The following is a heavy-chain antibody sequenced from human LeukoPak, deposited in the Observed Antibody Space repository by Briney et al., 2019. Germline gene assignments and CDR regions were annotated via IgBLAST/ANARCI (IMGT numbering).Heavy chain of an antibody. D-gene: IGHD1-26*01. CDR1: GGTFSSYA. CDR2: INPNSGGT. CDR3: ARVLIVGATGLDY. J-gene: IGHJ4*02. Sequence: ASVKVSCKASGGTFSSYAISWVRQAPGQGLEWMGWINPNSGGTNYAQKFQGRVTMTRDTSISTAYMELSRLRSDDTAVYYCARVLIVGATGLDYWGQGTLVTVSS. V-gene: IGHV1-2*02.